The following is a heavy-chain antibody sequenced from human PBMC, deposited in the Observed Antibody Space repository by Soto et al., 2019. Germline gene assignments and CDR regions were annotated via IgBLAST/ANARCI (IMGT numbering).Heavy chain of an antibody. D-gene: IGHD4-17*01. V-gene: IGHV3-43*01. CDR3: EKDMHPYAAYGMDV. J-gene: IGHJ6*02. CDR1: GFTFDDYT. CDR2: ISWDGGST. Sequence: GSLRLSCAASGFTFDDYTMHWVRQAPGKGLEWVSLISWDGGSTYYADSVKGRFTISRDNSKNSLYLQMNSLRTEDTALYYCEKDMHPYAAYGMDVWGQGTTVTVSS.